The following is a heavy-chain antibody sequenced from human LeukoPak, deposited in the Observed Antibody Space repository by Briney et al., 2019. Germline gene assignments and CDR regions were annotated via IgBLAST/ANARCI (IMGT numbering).Heavy chain of an antibody. CDR2: VNTDGSNT. Sequence: AGGSLRLSCVTSGFTFRSYLMNWVRQAPGKGPVWVSRVNTDGSNTKYADSVKGRFTISRDNAKNTLYLQMNNLRDEDTAVYYCAREPTTTGGGYWGQGTLVTVSS. V-gene: IGHV3-74*01. D-gene: IGHD1-1*01. J-gene: IGHJ4*02. CDR3: AREPTTTGGGY. CDR1: GFTFRSYL.